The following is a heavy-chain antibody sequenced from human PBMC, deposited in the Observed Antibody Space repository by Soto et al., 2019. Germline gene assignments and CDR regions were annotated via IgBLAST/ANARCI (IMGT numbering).Heavy chain of an antibody. Sequence: GGSLRLSCAASGFSFNNYAMIWVRQTPGKGLEWVSAIGGSAVTTYYADSVKGRFTISRDNSKNTLYLQMNSLRAEDTAVYSCAKESGSLAGFHYFDYWGQGTLVTVSS. V-gene: IGHV3-23*01. J-gene: IGHJ4*02. CDR2: IGGSAVTT. CDR3: AKESGSLAGFHYFDY. CDR1: GFSFNNYA. D-gene: IGHD6-19*01.